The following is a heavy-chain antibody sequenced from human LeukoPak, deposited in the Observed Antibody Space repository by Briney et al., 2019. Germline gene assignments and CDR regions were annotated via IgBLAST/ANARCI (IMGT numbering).Heavy chain of an antibody. D-gene: IGHD3-22*01. CDR2: ISGSGGST. V-gene: IGHV3-23*01. J-gene: IGHJ4*02. Sequence: GGSLRPSCAASGFTFSSYAMSWVRQAPGKGLEWVSAISGSGGSTYYADSVKGRFTISRDNSKNTLYLQMNSLRAEDTAVYYCAKGPDPSMKALDYWGQGTLVTVSS. CDR1: GFTFSSYA. CDR3: AKGPDPSMKALDY.